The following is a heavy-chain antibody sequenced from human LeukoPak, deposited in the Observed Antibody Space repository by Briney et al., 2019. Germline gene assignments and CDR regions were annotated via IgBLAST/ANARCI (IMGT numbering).Heavy chain of an antibody. CDR2: IYTSGST. CDR1: GGFISSYY. J-gene: IGHJ5*02. D-gene: IGHD3-10*01. CDR3: ARVLDYGSGSYYPENWFDP. V-gene: IGHV4-4*07. Sequence: SETLSLTCTVSGGFISSYYWSWIRQPAEKGLEWIGRIYTSGSTNYNPSLKSRVTMSVDTSKNQFSLKLSSVTAADTAVYYCARVLDYGSGSYYPENWFDPWGQGTLVTVSS.